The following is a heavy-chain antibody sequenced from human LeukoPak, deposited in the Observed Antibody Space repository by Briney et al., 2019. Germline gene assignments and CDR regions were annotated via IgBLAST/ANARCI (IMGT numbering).Heavy chain of an antibody. CDR2: IWYDGSNK. J-gene: IGHJ4*02. CDR1: GFTFSSYG. CDR3: AREFGKYYFDS. V-gene: IGHV3-33*01. D-gene: IGHD3-16*01. Sequence: GGSLRLSCAASGFTFSSYGMHWVRQAPGKGLEWVAIIWYDGSNKYYADSVKGRFTISRDNSKNTLYLQMNSLRAEDTAVYYCAREFGKYYFDSWGQGTLVTVSS.